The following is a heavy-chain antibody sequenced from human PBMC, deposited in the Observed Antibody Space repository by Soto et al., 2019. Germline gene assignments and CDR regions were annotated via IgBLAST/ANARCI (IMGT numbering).Heavy chain of an antibody. D-gene: IGHD1-26*01. J-gene: IGHJ4*02. Sequence: NQSLTCPVSGGALRRRGYYWSWTRTHPGKGLEWIGYIYYSGSTYYNPSLKSRVTISVDTSKNQFSLKLSSVAAADTAVYYCAGVRGGGPVDDWGQGTLVTVSS. CDR1: GGALRRRGYY. V-gene: IGHV4-31*03. CDR2: IYYSGST. CDR3: AGVRGGGPVDD.